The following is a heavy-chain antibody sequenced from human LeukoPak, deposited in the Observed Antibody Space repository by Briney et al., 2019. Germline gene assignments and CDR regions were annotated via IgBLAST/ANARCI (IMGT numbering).Heavy chain of an antibody. CDR2: INHSGST. J-gene: IGHJ4*02. V-gene: IGHV4-34*01. Sequence: KASETLSLTCAVCGTSISCYYRCWIRQPPGKGLELIGIINHSGSTNYDPSLKGRVTITVDTSKNQYSLKLSSVTAADTAVYYCARSCSTSWPYYFDYWGQGTLVTVSS. CDR1: GTSISCYY. CDR3: ARSCSTSWPYYFDY. D-gene: IGHD2-2*01.